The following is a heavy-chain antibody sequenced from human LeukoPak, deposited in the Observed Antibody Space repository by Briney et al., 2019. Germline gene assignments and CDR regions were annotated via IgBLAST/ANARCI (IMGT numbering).Heavy chain of an antibody. J-gene: IGHJ6*03. Sequence: ASVTVSFKSSVYTFTVYYMHWVRQAPGQGLAWMGWINPNSGGTNYAQKFQGRVTMTRDTSISTAYMELSRLRSDDTAVYYCARSGYDYYYYMDVWGKGTTVTVSS. D-gene: IGHD5-12*01. CDR1: VYTFTVYY. CDR3: ARSGYDYYYYMDV. V-gene: IGHV1-2*02. CDR2: INPNSGGT.